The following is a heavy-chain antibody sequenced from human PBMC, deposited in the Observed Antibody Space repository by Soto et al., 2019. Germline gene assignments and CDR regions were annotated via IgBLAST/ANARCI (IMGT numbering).Heavy chain of an antibody. J-gene: IGHJ4*02. CDR3: ARDLEFRDGNISHRDY. D-gene: IGHD3-10*01. Sequence: ASVKVSCKASGGTFRNHVFNWVRQAPGQGLEWMGGIIPIIGTPNYAQKFQGRVTITADASTNTVYLEVSSLRSQDTAVYYCARDLEFRDGNISHRDYWGQGTLVTVSS. CDR2: IIPIIGTP. CDR1: GGTFRNHV. V-gene: IGHV1-69*13.